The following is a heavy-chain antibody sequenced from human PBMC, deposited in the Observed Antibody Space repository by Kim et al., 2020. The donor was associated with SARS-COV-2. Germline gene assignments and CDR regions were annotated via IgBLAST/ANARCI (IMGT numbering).Heavy chain of an antibody. CDR2: LSGSGINT. D-gene: IGHD3-10*01. CDR3: AKGYYGSGTSRGMDV. J-gene: IGHJ6*02. V-gene: IGHV3-23*01. Sequence: LSLTCAASGFTFSSYAMAWVRQAPGKGLERVSTLSGSGINTYYADSVKGRFTISRDNSRNTLYLQMNSLRAEDTALYYCAKGYYGSGTSRGMDVWGQ. CDR1: GFTFSSYA.